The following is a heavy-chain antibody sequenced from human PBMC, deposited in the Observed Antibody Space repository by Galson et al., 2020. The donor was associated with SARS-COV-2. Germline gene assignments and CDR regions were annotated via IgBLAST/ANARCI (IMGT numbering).Heavy chain of an antibody. Sequence: SETLSLTCTVSGGSLSSGSYHWSWIRQPAGRGLEWNGRIYTSGSTNYNPSLQSRVTISIDTSKNQFSLEMTSVTAADTAVYFCAYGVVAGTGDWGQGILVTVSS. V-gene: IGHV4-61*02. D-gene: IGHD6-19*01. CDR3: AYGVVAGTGD. CDR2: IYTSGST. J-gene: IGHJ4*02. CDR1: GGSLSSGSYH.